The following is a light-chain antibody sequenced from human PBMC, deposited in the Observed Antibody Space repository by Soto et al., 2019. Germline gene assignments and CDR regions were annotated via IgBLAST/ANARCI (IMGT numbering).Light chain of an antibody. J-gene: IGKJ4*01. CDR1: QGISSY. CDR3: QQLNSYPLP. V-gene: IGKV1-9*01. Sequence: IQLTQSPSSLSASVGDRVTITCRASQGISSYLAWYQQKPGKAPKLLIYAASTLQSGVPSRFSGCGSGTDFTLTISSLQPEDFATYYCQQLNSYPLPFGGGTKVEIK. CDR2: AAS.